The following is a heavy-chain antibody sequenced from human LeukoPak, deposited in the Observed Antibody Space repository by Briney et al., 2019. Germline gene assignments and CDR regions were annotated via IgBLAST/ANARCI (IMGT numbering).Heavy chain of an antibody. D-gene: IGHD2-2*01. CDR3: ARLVVPPGNRGWYYEH. V-gene: IGHV3-7*03. J-gene: IGHJ4*02. CDR1: GFTFNNYW. Sequence: GGSLRLSCAASGFTFNNYWMSWVRQGPGEGLEGVANINQGGSEKYYVDSVKGRFTISRDNAKNSLDLQMNSLRVEDTAIYYCARLVVPPGNRGWYYEHWGQGTLVTVSS. CDR2: INQGGSEK.